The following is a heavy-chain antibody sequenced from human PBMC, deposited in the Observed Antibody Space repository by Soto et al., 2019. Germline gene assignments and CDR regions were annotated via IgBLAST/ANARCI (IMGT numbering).Heavy chain of an antibody. CDR3: ARGSYYDSSGYSRDYYGMDV. CDR1: GNTFTGYY. Sequence: ASVKVSCKASGNTFTGYYMHWVRQAPGQGLEWMGWINPNSGGTNYAQKFQGRVTMTRDTSISTAYMELSRLRSDYTAVYYCARGSYYDSSGYSRDYYGMDVWGQGTTVTVSS. CDR2: INPNSGGT. D-gene: IGHD3-22*01. J-gene: IGHJ6*02. V-gene: IGHV1-2*02.